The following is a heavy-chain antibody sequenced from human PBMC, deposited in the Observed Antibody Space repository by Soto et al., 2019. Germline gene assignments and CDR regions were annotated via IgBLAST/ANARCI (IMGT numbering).Heavy chain of an antibody. V-gene: IGHV4-34*01. CDR3: ARGRITMVRGVITSRFDY. CDR1: GGSFSGYY. J-gene: IGHJ4*03. Sequence: SETLSLTCAVYGGSFSGYYWSWIRQPPGKGLGWIGEINHSGSTNCNPSLKSRVTISVDTSKNHFSLKLSSVTAADTAVYYCARGRITMVRGVITSRFDYWGQGTTVTVSS. CDR2: INHSGST. D-gene: IGHD3-10*01.